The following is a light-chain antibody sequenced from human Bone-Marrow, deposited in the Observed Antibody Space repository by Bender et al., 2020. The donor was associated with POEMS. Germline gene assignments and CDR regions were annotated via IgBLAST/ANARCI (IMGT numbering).Light chain of an antibody. CDR3: QSYDNSLGGWV. J-gene: IGLJ3*02. CDR2: GYN. CDR1: SSDVGAYNY. V-gene: IGLV2-14*01. Sequence: QSALTQPASVSGSPGQSITISCTGTSSDVGAYNYVSWYQQHPGKAPKLLIYGYNNRPSGVPDRFSGSKSGTSASLAITGLQAEDEGDYYCQSYDNSLGGWVFGGGTKLTVL.